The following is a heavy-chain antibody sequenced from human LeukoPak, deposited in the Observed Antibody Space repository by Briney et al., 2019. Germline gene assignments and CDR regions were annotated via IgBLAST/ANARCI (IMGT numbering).Heavy chain of an antibody. J-gene: IGHJ4*02. V-gene: IGHV3-74*01. CDR2: IKTDGRST. Sequence: GGSLRLSCAASGFTVNDYWMYWVRQAPGKGLVWASLIKTDGRSTTYADSVKGRFTISRDNAKNMLYLQMNSLRAEDTAVYYCARASGGADSWGQGTLVTVSS. CDR3: ARASGGADS. CDR1: GFTVNDYW. D-gene: IGHD6-25*01.